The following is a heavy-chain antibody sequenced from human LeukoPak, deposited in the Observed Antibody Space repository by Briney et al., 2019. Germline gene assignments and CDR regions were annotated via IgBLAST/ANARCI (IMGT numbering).Heavy chain of an antibody. V-gene: IGHV1-2*02. Sequence: ASAQVSSKASGYSSTGYYICCVRHAPGEGGEWMRWINHNSRGTNYAHNFQGMDNMTRDTSISTAYMELSRLRSGDTAVYYCERAGTSGYDWLGIDYWGKGTLDSVS. D-gene: IGHD5-12*01. CDR2: INHNSRGT. CDR1: GYSSTGYY. CDR3: ERAGTSGYDWLGIDY. J-gene: IGHJ4*02.